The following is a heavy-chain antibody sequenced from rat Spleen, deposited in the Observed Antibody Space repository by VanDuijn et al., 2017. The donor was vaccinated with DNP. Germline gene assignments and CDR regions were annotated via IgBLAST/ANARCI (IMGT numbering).Heavy chain of an antibody. CDR1: GFTFSDYN. J-gene: IGHJ2*01. Sequence: EVQLVESGGGLVQPGRSLKLSCLASGFTFSDYNMAWVRQAPKRGLEWVATILYDGIRTYYRDSVKGRFTISRDNTKNTLYLQMDSLRSDDTATYYCATQNSGYDYFDYWGQGVMVTVSS. CDR3: ATQNSGYDYFDY. CDR2: ILYDGIRT. D-gene: IGHD4-3*01. V-gene: IGHV5S10*01.